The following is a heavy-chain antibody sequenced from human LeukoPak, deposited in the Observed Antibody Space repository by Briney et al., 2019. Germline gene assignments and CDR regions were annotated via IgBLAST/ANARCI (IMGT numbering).Heavy chain of an antibody. Sequence: PGGSLRLSCAASGFTFSRYFMRWVRQAPGKGLEWVANINQDGSEKYYVDSVKGRFTISRDNAKNSLYLQMNSLRVEDTAVYYCAGDGQAVAADCWGKVALVIVS. CDR3: AGDGQAVAADC. CDR2: INQDGSEK. D-gene: IGHD2-15*01. J-gene: IGHJ4*02. CDR1: GFTFSRYF. V-gene: IGHV3-7*01.